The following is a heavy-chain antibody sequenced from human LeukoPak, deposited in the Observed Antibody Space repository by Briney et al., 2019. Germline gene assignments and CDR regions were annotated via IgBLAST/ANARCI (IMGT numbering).Heavy chain of an antibody. CDR1: GFTFSSYW. CDR3: ARGKSGSYGLEDY. J-gene: IGHJ4*01. CDR2: INGDGNTI. V-gene: IGHV3-74*01. Sequence: QPGGCLRLSCAASGFTFSSYWMHWVRQAPGKGLVWVSRINGDGNTINYADSVRGRFTISRDNAKNTLCLQMNSLRAEDTAVYYCARGKSGSYGLEDYLGHGTLVTVSS. D-gene: IGHD1-26*01.